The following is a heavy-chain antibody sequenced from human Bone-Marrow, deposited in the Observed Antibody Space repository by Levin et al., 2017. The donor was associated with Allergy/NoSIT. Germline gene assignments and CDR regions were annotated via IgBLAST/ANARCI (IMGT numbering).Heavy chain of an antibody. D-gene: IGHD3-3*01. CDR1: GYTFGKYD. Sequence: VASVKVSCKASGYTFGKYDIDWVRQAPGQGLEWLGWMSPDSGNTGYAQRFQGRLTMTRNLSISTAYMELSSLTYEDTAIYYCARVSVRYYNFFDPWGQGTRVTVSS. CDR2: MSPDSGNT. CDR3: ARVSVRYYNFFDP. J-gene: IGHJ5*02. V-gene: IGHV1-8*01.